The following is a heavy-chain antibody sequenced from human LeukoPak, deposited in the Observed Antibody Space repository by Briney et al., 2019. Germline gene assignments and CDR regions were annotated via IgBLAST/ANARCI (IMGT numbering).Heavy chain of an antibody. D-gene: IGHD2-2*01. Sequence: ASVKVSCKVSGYTLTELSMHWVRQAPGKGLEWMGGFDPEDGETIYAQKFQGRVTMTEDTSTDTAYMELSSLRSEDTAVYYCATYPLRYCSSTSCLPPNWFDPWGQGTLVTVSS. CDR3: ATYPLRYCSSTSCLPPNWFDP. J-gene: IGHJ5*02. CDR1: GYTLTELS. CDR2: FDPEDGET. V-gene: IGHV1-24*01.